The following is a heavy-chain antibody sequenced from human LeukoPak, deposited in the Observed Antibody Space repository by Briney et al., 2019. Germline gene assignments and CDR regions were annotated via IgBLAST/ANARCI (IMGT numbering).Heavy chain of an antibody. Sequence: GESLKISFKGSGXSFTSYWIGWVRQMPGKGLEWMGIIYPGDSDTRYSPSFQGQVTISADKSLSTAYLQWSSLKASDTAMYYCARRAYYDSSGYQIEYYFDYWGQGTLVTVSS. V-gene: IGHV5-51*01. CDR3: ARRAYYDSSGYQIEYYFDY. J-gene: IGHJ4*02. CDR1: GXSFTSYW. CDR2: IYPGDSDT. D-gene: IGHD3-22*01.